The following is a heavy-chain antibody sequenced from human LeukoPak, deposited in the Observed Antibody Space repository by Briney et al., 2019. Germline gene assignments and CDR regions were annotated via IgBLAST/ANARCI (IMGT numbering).Heavy chain of an antibody. CDR3: AKAGIAVPATPEY. CDR1: GFTFSSYS. Sequence: QPGGSLRLSRAASGFTFSSYSMSWVRQAPGKGLEWVSSISGGGGRIDYADSVKGRFIISRDNSKNTLYLQMNSLRAEDTAVYYCAKAGIAVPATPEYCGQGTQVTVSS. V-gene: IGHV3-23*01. CDR2: ISGGGGRI. D-gene: IGHD6-19*01. J-gene: IGHJ4*02.